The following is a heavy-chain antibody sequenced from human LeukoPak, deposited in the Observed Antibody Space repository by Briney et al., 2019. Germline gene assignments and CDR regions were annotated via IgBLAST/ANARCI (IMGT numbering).Heavy chain of an antibody. CDR2: INSDGSST. J-gene: IGHJ6*02. V-gene: IGHV3-74*01. CDR1: GFTFSSYA. Sequence: PGGSLRLSCAASGFTFSSYAMSWVRQAPGKGLVWVSCINSDGSSTSYADSVKGRFTISRDNAKNTLYLQMNSLRAEDTAVYYCAREGNSGMDVWGQGTTVTVSS. CDR3: AREGNSGMDV.